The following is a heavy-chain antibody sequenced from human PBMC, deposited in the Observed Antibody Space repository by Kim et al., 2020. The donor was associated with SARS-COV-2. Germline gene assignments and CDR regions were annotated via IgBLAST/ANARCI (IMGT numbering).Heavy chain of an antibody. J-gene: IGHJ5*02. Sequence: PALKSRVTISVDTSKNQFSLKLSSVTAADTAVYYCASGGSSWYGGGWFDPWGQGTLVTVSS. CDR3: ASGGSSWYGGGWFDP. V-gene: IGHV4-59*09. D-gene: IGHD6-13*01.